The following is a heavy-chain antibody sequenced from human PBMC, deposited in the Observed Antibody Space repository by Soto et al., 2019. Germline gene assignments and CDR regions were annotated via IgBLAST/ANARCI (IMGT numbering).Heavy chain of an antibody. V-gene: IGHV1-69*13. CDR1: GRTFNDYA. J-gene: IGHJ6*02. CDR3: AISHSYQHYGIDV. D-gene: IGHD2-21*01. Sequence: SVKVSCTASGRTFNDYAFRWVRQAPSQRVERMGGIIPIFGATNYAQLFQGRLTITADESTRTLYMELGNLRSDHTAVYYFAISHSYQHYGIDVWGRGTT. CDR2: IIPIFGAT.